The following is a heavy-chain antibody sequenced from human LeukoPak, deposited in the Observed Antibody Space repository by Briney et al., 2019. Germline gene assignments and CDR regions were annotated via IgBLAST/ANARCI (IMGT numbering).Heavy chain of an antibody. CDR2: TYTGGNS. D-gene: IGHD3-22*01. V-gene: IGHV3-53*01. Sequence: GGSLRLSCAASGFTFSSIHMVWVRQAPGKGLEWVSVTYTGGNSYYADSVKGRFIISRDISKNTLYLQMNSLRAEDSALYYCARGGRGSAAVVALRSFDIWGQGTMVTVSS. CDR3: ARGGRGSAAVVALRSFDI. J-gene: IGHJ3*02. CDR1: GFTFSSIH.